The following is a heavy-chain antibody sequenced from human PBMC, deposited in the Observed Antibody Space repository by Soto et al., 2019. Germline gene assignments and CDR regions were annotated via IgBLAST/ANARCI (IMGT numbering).Heavy chain of an antibody. D-gene: IGHD3-3*01. CDR1: GFTFSSYA. CDR3: ARDLRPGYDFWSGYYGDYGMDV. Sequence: GGSLRLSCAASGFTFSSYAMHWVRQAPGKGLEWVAVISYDGSNKYYADSVKGRFTISRDNSKNTLYLQMNSLRAEDTAVYYCARDLRPGYDFWSGYYGDYGMDVWGQGTTVTVSS. V-gene: IGHV3-30-3*01. J-gene: IGHJ6*02. CDR2: ISYDGSNK.